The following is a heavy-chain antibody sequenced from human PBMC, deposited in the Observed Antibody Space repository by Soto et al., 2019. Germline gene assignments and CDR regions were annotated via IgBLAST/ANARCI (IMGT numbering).Heavy chain of an antibody. CDR1: GASLSDNY. J-gene: IGHJ5*02. CDR2: INHSGNT. D-gene: IGHD2-15*01. CDR3: ARTLDLGGSAGTNWFDP. V-gene: IGHV4-34*01. Sequence: PSEILSLTCAVYGASLSDNYCNWLRQPPGKGLEWIGEINHSGNTNYNPSLRSRVTISIDTSKNQLSLNLRSVTAADTAVYYCARTLDLGGSAGTNWFDPWGQGTLVTVSS.